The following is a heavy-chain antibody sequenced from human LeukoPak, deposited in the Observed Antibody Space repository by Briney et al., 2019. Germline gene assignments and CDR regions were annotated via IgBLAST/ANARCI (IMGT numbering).Heavy chain of an antibody. CDR2: IKQDGSEK. CDR3: ARADYVWGSYLIFDY. D-gene: IGHD3-16*02. Sequence: GGSLRLSCAASGFTFSSYWMSWVRQAPGKGLEWVANIKQDGSEKYYVDSVKGRFTISRDNAKNSLYPQMNSLRAEDTAVYYCARADYVWGSYLIFDYWGQGTLVTVSS. V-gene: IGHV3-7*04. J-gene: IGHJ4*02. CDR1: GFTFSSYW.